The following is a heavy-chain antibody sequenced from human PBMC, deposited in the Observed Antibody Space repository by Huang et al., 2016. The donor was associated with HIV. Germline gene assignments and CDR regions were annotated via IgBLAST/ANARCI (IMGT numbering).Heavy chain of an antibody. CDR1: GFTSSSHG. D-gene: IGHD6-19*01. Sequence: QVQVVESGGGVVQPGGSLRLSCAASGFTSSSHGMHWVRQGTGKGLEWVAFIQYDGSNKYFADSVKGRFTMSRDNSKNTLYLQMNSLRGEDTAVYYCVKETVQWLVTYWGQGTLVTVSS. J-gene: IGHJ4*02. CDR3: VKETVQWLVTY. CDR2: IQYDGSNK. V-gene: IGHV3-30*02.